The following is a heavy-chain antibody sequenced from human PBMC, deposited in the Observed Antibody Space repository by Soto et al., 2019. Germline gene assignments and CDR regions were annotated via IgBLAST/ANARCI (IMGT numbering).Heavy chain of an antibody. Sequence: SVKVSCKSSVGTFSSYAIIWVRQAPGQGLEWMGGIIPIFGTANYAQKFQGRVTITADESTSTAYMELSSLRSEDTAVYYCAKHDILTGYVPYYYYYGMDVWGQGTTVTVSS. J-gene: IGHJ6*02. CDR1: VGTFSSYA. CDR2: IIPIFGTA. D-gene: IGHD3-9*01. CDR3: AKHDILTGYVPYYYYYGMDV. V-gene: IGHV1-69*13.